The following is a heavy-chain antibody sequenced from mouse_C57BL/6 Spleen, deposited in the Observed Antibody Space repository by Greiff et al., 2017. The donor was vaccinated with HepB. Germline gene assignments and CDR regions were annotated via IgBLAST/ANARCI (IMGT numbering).Heavy chain of an antibody. CDR3: ARLPPYYGSSPYYFDY. CDR2: IYPSDSET. D-gene: IGHD1-1*01. CDR1: GYTFTSYW. V-gene: IGHV1-61*01. Sequence: VQLQQSGAELVRPGSSVKLSCKASGYTFTSYWMDWVKQRPGQGLEWIGNIYPSDSETHYNQKFKDKATLTVDKSSSTAYMQLSSLTSEDSAVYYCARLPPYYGSSPYYFDYWGQGTTLTVSS. J-gene: IGHJ2*01.